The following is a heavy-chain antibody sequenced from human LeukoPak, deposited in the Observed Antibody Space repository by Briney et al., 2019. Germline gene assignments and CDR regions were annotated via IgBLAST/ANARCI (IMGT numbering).Heavy chain of an antibody. J-gene: IGHJ3*02. CDR3: ARDGYSSGNDAFDI. CDR1: GGTFSSYA. Sequence: GASVKVSCKASGGTFSSYAISWVRQAPGQGLEWMGSIIPIFGTANYAQKFQGRVTITTDESTSTAYMELSSLRSEDTAVYYCARDGYSSGNDAFDIWGQGTMVTVSS. CDR2: IIPIFGTA. V-gene: IGHV1-69*05. D-gene: IGHD6-19*01.